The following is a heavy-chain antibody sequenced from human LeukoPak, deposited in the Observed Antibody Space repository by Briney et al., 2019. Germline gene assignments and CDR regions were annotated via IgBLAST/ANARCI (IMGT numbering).Heavy chain of an antibody. V-gene: IGHV3-9*03. CDR1: GFTFDDYA. D-gene: IGHD4-17*01. CDR2: ISWNSGSI. CDR3: AKGLVWGTTVTTPEPFDI. J-gene: IGHJ3*02. Sequence: PGRSLRLSCAASGFTFDDYAMHWVRQAPGKGLEWVSGISWNSGSIGYADSVKGRFTISRDNAKSSLYLQMNSLRAEDMALYYCAKGLVWGTTVTTPEPFDIWGQGTMVTVSS.